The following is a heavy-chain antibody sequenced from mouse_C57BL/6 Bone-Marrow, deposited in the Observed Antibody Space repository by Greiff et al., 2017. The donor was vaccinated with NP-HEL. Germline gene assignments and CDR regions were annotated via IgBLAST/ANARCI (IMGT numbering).Heavy chain of an antibody. CDR2: IYPRSGNT. D-gene: IGHD1-2*01. J-gene: IGHJ3*01. Sequence: LKQSGAELARPGASVKLSCKASGYTFTSYGISWVKQRTGQGLEWIGEIYPRSGNTYYNEKFKGKATLTADKSSSTAYMELRSLTSEDSAVYFCARRLSLAYWGQGTLVTVSA. CDR1: GYTFTSYG. CDR3: ARRLSLAY. V-gene: IGHV1-81*01.